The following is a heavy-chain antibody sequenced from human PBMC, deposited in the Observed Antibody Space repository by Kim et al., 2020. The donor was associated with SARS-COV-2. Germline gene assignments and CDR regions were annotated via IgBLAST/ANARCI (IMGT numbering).Heavy chain of an antibody. J-gene: IGHJ4*02. Sequence: SVKVSCKASGFTFTSSAMQWVRQARGQRLEWIGWIVVGSGNTNYAQKFQERVTITRDMSTSTAYMELSSLRSEDTAVYYCAADPGYYYDSSGTFDYWGQGTLVTVSS. CDR2: IVVGSGNT. CDR3: AADPGYYYDSSGTFDY. D-gene: IGHD3-22*01. V-gene: IGHV1-58*02. CDR1: GFTFTSSA.